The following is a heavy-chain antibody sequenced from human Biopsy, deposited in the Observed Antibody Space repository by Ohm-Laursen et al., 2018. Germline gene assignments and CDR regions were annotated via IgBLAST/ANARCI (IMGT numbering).Heavy chain of an antibody. D-gene: IGHD3-10*01. V-gene: IGHV3-33*08. CDR3: ATSTMVRSSGHAFDI. CDR1: GFTFSSHA. CDR2: IWYDGFNR. J-gene: IGHJ3*02. Sequence: SLRLSCSASGFTFSSHAMSWVRQAPGKGLEWVAFIWYDGFNRYYADSVKGRFTISRDNSKNTLDLQMNSLRAEDTAVYYCATSTMVRSSGHAFDIWGQGTVVTVS.